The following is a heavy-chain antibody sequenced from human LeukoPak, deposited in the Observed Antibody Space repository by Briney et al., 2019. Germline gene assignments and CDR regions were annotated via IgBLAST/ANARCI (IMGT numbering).Heavy chain of an antibody. CDR1: GGSISSYY. V-gene: IGHV4-59*01. D-gene: IGHD6-6*01. CDR3: ARDSGSSSYYYYYMDV. J-gene: IGHJ6*03. Sequence: SETLSLTCTVSGGSISSYYWSWIRQPPGKGLEWIGYIYYSGSTNYNPSLKSRVTISVDTSKNQFSLKLSSVTAADTAVYYCARDSGSSSYYYYYMDVWGKGTTVTASS. CDR2: IYYSGST.